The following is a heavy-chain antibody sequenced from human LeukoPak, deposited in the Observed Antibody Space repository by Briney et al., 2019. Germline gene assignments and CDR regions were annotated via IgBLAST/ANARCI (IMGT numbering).Heavy chain of an antibody. CDR2: ISSSSSAI. CDR3: ARGALRYSDY. CDR1: GFTFSRYA. V-gene: IGHV3-48*02. Sequence: GGPLRLSCAASGFTFSRYAMHWVRQAPGKGLEWVSSISSSSSAIYYAASVKGRFTISRDNAKNSLYLQMNSLRDEDTAVYYCARGALRYSDYWGQGTLVTASS. J-gene: IGHJ4*02. D-gene: IGHD3-9*01.